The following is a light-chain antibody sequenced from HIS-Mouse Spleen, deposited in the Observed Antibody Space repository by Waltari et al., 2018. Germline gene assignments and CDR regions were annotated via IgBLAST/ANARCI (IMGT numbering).Light chain of an antibody. Sequence: QSVLTQPPSASGTPGQRVTIPCSGSSSNIGSNTVNCYQQLPGTAPKLLIYSNNQRPSGVPDRFSGSKSGTSASLAISGLQSEDEADYYCAAWDDSLNGYVFGTGTKVTVL. CDR3: AAWDDSLNGYV. CDR2: SNN. CDR1: SSNIGSNT. J-gene: IGLJ1*01. V-gene: IGLV1-44*01.